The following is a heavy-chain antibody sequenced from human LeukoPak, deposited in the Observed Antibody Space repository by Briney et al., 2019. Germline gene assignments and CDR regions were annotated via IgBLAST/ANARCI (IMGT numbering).Heavy chain of an antibody. J-gene: IGHJ4*02. Sequence: SQTLSLTCAISGDSVSSNSAAWNWIRQSPSRGLXXXXRTYYRSKWYNDYAVSVKSRITNNPDTSKNQFSLQLNSVTPEDTAVYYCARESIAAAGTVDYWGQGTLVTVSS. V-gene: IGHV6-1*01. CDR2: TYYRSKWYN. D-gene: IGHD6-13*01. CDR3: ARESIAAAGTVDY. CDR1: GDSVSSNSAA.